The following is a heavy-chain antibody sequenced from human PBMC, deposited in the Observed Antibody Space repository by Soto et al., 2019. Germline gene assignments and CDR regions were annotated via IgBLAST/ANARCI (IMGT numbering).Heavy chain of an antibody. Sequence: HWRRHIPGQGLEWMGWSNAGNGNTKSSQKFQGRLTITSHTSANTAYMELSSLRSEDTAVYYCARPGVATGERWLDLWGHGPLVTVSS. V-gene: IGHV1-3*01. D-gene: IGHD2-15*01. CDR2: SNAGNGNT. J-gene: IGHJ5*02. CDR3: ARPGVATGERWLDL.